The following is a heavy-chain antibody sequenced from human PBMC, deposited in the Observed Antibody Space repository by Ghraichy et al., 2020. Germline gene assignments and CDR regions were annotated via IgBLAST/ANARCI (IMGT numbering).Heavy chain of an antibody. CDR3: AKDARRFWSGYYLDY. CDR2: ISGSSGST. J-gene: IGHJ4*02. CDR1: GFTFSSYA. V-gene: IGHV3-23*01. D-gene: IGHD3-3*01. Sequence: GGSLRLSCAASGFTFSSYAMSWVRQAPGKGLEWVSAISGSSGSTYYADSVKGRFTISRDNSKNTLYLQMNSLRAEDTAVYYCAKDARRFWSGYYLDYWGQGTLVTVSS.